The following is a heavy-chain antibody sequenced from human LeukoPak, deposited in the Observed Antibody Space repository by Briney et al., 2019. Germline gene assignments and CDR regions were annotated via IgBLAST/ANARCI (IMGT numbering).Heavy chain of an antibody. CDR1: GYTFTDDY. CDR2: INPNSGVT. D-gene: IGHD3-22*01. CDR3: ARGGHYYDSSGYYYKVVDY. V-gene: IGHV1-2*02. Sequence: EASVKVSCKASGYTFTDDYVHWVRQAPGQGLEWMGWINPNSGVTNYAQKFQGRVTMTRNTSISTAYMELSSLRSEDTAVYYCARGGHYYDSSGYYYKVVDYWGQGTLVTVSS. J-gene: IGHJ4*02.